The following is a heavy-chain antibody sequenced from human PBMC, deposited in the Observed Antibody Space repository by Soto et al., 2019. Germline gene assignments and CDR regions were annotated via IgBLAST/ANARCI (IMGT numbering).Heavy chain of an antibody. CDR3: ARATGADKEDY. CDR2: ISGSGGST. D-gene: IGHD3-10*01. J-gene: IGHJ4*02. V-gene: IGHV3-23*01. CDR1: GFTFSSYA. Sequence: PGGSLRLSCAASGFTFSSYAMSWVRQAPGKGLEWVSGISGSGGSTYYADSVKGRFTVSRDNAKNSLYLQMNSLRAEDTAVYYCARATGADKEDYWGQGTLVTAPQ.